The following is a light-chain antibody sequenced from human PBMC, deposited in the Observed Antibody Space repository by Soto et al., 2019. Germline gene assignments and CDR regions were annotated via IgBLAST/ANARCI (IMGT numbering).Light chain of an antibody. CDR3: QQYNSPMYT. V-gene: IGKV1-5*01. CDR1: QSISSW. Sequence: DIQMTQSPSTLSASVGDRVTITCRASQSISSWLAWYQQKPGKAPKLLIHDASSLESGVPSRFSGSGSGTEFTLTISSLQPDDFATYYCQQYNSPMYTFGQGTKLEIK. J-gene: IGKJ2*01. CDR2: DAS.